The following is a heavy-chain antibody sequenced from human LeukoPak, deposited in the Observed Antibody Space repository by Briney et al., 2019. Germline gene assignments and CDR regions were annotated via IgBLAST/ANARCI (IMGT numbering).Heavy chain of an antibody. J-gene: IGHJ5*02. V-gene: IGHV4-30-2*01. Sequence: SQTLSLTCAVSGGSISSGVYSWSWIRQPPGKGLEWIGYIYHSGSTYYNPSLKSRVTISVDRSKNQFSLKLSSVTAADTAVYYCARARGYSGYDFGSGYWFDPWGQGTLVTVSS. CDR1: GGSISSGVYS. D-gene: IGHD5-12*01. CDR2: IYHSGST. CDR3: ARARGYSGYDFGSGYWFDP.